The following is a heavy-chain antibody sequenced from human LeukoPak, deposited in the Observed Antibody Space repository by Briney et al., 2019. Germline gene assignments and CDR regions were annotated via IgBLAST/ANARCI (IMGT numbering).Heavy chain of an antibody. CDR3: TTYVVPAATDAFDI. D-gene: IGHD2-2*01. CDR1: GFTFSNAW. CDR2: IKSKTDGGTT. Sequence: GGSLRLSCAASGFTFSNAWMSWLRQAPGKGLEWVGRIKSKTDGGTTDYAAPVKGRFTISRDDSKNTLYLQMNSLKTEDTAVYYCTTYVVPAATDAFDIWGQGTMVTVSS. V-gene: IGHV3-15*01. J-gene: IGHJ3*02.